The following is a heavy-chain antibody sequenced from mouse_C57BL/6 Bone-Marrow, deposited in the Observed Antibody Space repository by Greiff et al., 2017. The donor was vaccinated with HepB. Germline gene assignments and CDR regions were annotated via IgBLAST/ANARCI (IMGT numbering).Heavy chain of an antibody. CDR1: GYTFTSYW. J-gene: IGHJ3*01. D-gene: IGHD2-4*01. CDR3: ARPYYDYGGFAY. V-gene: IGHV1-52*01. CDR2: IDPSDSET. Sequence: VQLQQPGAELVRPGSSVKLSCKASGYTFTSYWMHWVKQRPIQGLEWIGNIDPSDSETHYNQKFKDKATLTVDKSSSTAYMQLSSLTSEDSAVYYCARPYYDYGGFAYWGQGTLVTVSA.